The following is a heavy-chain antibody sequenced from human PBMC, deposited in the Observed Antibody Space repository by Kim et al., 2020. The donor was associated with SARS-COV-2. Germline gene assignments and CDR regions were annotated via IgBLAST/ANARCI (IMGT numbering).Heavy chain of an antibody. CDR3: ASVGSGSSPLDY. Sequence: TYAQKFAGRVTMTRDTSTSTVYLELGSLTSEDTAVFYCASVGSGSSPLDYWGQGTLVTVSS. J-gene: IGHJ4*02. V-gene: IGHV1-46*01. D-gene: IGHD3-10*01.